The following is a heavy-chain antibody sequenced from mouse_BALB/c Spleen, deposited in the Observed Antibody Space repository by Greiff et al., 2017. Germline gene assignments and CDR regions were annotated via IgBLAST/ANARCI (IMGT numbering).Heavy chain of an antibody. CDR1: GYSITSGYY. CDR3: ASGGYYGGWYFDV. V-gene: IGHV3-6*02. CDR2: ISYDGSN. D-gene: IGHD2-3*01. Sequence: DVQLQESGPGLVKPSQSLSLTCSVTGYSITSGYYWNWIRQFPGNKLEWMGYISYDGSNNYNPSLKNRISITRDTSKNQFFLKLNSVTTEDTATYYCASGGYYGGWYFDVWGAGTTVTVSS. J-gene: IGHJ1*01.